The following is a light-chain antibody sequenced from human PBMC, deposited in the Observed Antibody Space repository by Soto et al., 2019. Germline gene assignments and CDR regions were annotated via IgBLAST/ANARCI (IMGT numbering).Light chain of an antibody. V-gene: IGKV1-9*01. CDR2: TAS. CDR1: QGISNH. CDR3: QQRNGYPIT. Sequence: DIRVTQSPPTLSASVGDRVIITCRDSQGISNHLAWYQQKQGKAPKVLIYTASTLPSGVPPRFSGSGSGTDFTLTINSLLPEDFETYDCQQRNGYPITFGQGTRLEIK. J-gene: IGKJ5*01.